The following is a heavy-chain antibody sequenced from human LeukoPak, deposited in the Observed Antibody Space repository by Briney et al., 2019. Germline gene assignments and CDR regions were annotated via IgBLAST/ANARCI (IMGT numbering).Heavy chain of an antibody. V-gene: IGHV1-18*04. CDR1: GYTFTGYY. CDR2: ISAYNGNT. J-gene: IGHJ5*02. D-gene: IGHD2-21*02. Sequence: GASVKVSCKASGYTFTGYYMHWVRQTPGQGLEWMGWISAYNGNTNYAQKLQGRVTMTTDTSTSTAYMELRSLRSDDTAVYYCARGPKFMVVTAIWFDPWGQGTLVTVYS. CDR3: ARGPKFMVVTAIWFDP.